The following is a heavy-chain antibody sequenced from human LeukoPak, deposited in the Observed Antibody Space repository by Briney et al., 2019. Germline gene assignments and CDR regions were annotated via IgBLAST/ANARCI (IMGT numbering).Heavy chain of an antibody. CDR3: ARDPGSGWWGGFDL. J-gene: IGHJ5*02. D-gene: IGHD6-19*01. V-gene: IGHV3-7*04. CDR2: IKQDGSEK. CDR1: GFNFDHYW. Sequence: AGSLRLSCAASGFNFDHYWMTWVRQAPGKGLEWVAKIKQDGSEKVYLDSMKGRFTISRDNSRDSLYLQMNSLRPEDTAVYCARDPGSGWWGGFDLWGQGTLVTVSS.